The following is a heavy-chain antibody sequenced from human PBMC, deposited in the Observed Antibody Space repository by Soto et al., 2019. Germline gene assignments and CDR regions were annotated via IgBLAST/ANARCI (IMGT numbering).Heavy chain of an antibody. J-gene: IGHJ4*02. D-gene: IGHD3-9*01. CDR1: GYTLTELS. CDR3: ATGTPFYYDILTGYFDY. CDR2: FDPEDGET. V-gene: IGHV1-24*01. Sequence: ASVKVSCKVSGYTLTELSMHWVRQAPGKGLEWMGGFDPEDGETIYAQKFQGRVTMTEGTSTDTAYMELSSLRSEDTAVYYCATGTPFYYDILTGYFDYWGQGTLVTVSS.